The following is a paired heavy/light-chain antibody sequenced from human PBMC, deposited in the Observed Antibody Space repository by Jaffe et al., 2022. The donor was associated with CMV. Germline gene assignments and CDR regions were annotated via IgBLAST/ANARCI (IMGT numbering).Heavy chain of an antibody. V-gene: IGHV1-46*01. CDR3: ARELGESGYHISSEDY. CDR1: GYTLTGYF. J-gene: IGHJ4*02. D-gene: IGHD6-6*01. Sequence: QVQLVQSGTEVKKPGASVKVSCKASGYTLTGYFLHWVRQAPGQGLEWMGIINPNTGTTTYAQKFQGRVTMTRDTSTRTAYMELSSLTSEDTAMYYCARELGESGYHISSEDYWGQGTLVTVSS. CDR2: INPNTGTT.
Light chain of an antibody. Sequence: DIQMTQSPSSLSASVGDRVTITCRASQGIGNDLGWYQQKPGKAPKRLIYAASSLQSGVPSRFSGSGSGTQFTLTISSLQPEDFATYYCLQHNNYPRTFGGGTKVEIK. CDR2: AAS. CDR3: LQHNNYPRT. CDR1: QGIGND. J-gene: IGKJ4*01. V-gene: IGKV1-17*01.